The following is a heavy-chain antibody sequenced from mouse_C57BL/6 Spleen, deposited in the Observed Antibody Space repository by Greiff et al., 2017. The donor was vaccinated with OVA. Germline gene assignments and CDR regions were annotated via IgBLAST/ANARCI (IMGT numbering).Heavy chain of an antibody. V-gene: IGHV1-19*01. CDR2: INPYNGGT. CDR3: ARDTTVVAKGWYFDV. J-gene: IGHJ1*03. Sequence: EVKLVESGPVLVKPGASVKMSCKASGYTFTDYYMNWVKQSHGKSLEWIGVINPYNGGTSYNQKFKGKATLTVDKSSSTAYMELNSLTSEDSAVYYCARDTTVVAKGWYFDVWGTGTTVTVSS. D-gene: IGHD1-1*01. CDR1: GYTFTDYY.